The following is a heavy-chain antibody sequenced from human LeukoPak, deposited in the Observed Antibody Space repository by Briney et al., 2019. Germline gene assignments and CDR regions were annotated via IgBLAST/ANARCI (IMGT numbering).Heavy chain of an antibody. Sequence: ASVKVSCKASGYTFTSYYMHWVRQAPGQGLEWMGIINPSGGSTSYAQKFQGRVTMTRDMSTSTVYMELSSLRSEDTAVYYCARVPWSYSKLYYFDYWGQGTLVTVSS. J-gene: IGHJ4*02. D-gene: IGHD1-26*01. CDR2: INPSGGST. CDR1: GYTFTSYY. V-gene: IGHV1-46*01. CDR3: ARVPWSYSKLYYFDY.